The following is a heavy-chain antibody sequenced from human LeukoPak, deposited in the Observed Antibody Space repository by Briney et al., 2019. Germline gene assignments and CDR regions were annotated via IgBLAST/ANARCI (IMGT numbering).Heavy chain of an antibody. J-gene: IGHJ4*02. CDR1: GFTFSGYS. V-gene: IGHV3-21*01. Sequence: GGSLRLPCTASGFTFSGYSMNWIRQAPGKGLEWVSSFGTRSTSVYHAGSVKGRFAISRDNAKNSLCLQMNSLRAEDTALYYCAREVSEGFDFWGQGTLVTVSS. CDR2: FGTRSTSV. CDR3: AREVSEGFDF. D-gene: IGHD3-22*01.